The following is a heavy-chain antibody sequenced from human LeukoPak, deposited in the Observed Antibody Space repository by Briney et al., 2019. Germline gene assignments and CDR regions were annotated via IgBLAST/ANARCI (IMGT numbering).Heavy chain of an antibody. CDR1: SGSISSYY. J-gene: IGHJ6*03. CDR2: VYYTGST. CDR3: ARFPRGSSTSCPPPPCPYYYYYYMGV. D-gene: IGHD2-2*01. V-gene: IGHV4-59*12. Sequence: PSETLSLTCTVSSGSISSYYWTWIRQPPGKGLEWIGYVYYTGSTNYNPSLKSRVTMSVDTSKNQFSLKLSSVTAADTALYYCARFPRGSSTSCPPPPCPYYYYYYMGVWGKGTTVTVSS.